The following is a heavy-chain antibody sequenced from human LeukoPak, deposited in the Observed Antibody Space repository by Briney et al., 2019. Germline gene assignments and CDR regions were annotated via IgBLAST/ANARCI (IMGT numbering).Heavy chain of an antibody. CDR3: TAHSTTWPYYGMDV. Sequence: GGSLRLSCAASGFTFSNAWMSWVRQAPGKGLEWVGRIKSKTDGWTTDYAAPVKGRFPISRDDSKNTLYLQMNSLKTGDTAVYFCTAHSTTWPYYGMDVWGQGTTVTVSS. V-gene: IGHV3-15*01. D-gene: IGHD6-13*01. CDR1: GFTFSNAW. J-gene: IGHJ6*02. CDR2: IKSKTDGWTT.